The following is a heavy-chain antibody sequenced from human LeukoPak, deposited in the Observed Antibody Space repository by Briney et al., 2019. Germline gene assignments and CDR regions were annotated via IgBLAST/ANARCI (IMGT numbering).Heavy chain of an antibody. V-gene: IGHV3-48*01. D-gene: IGHD6-13*01. CDR1: GFTFSSYS. J-gene: IGHJ4*02. CDR2: ISSSSSSTV. Sequence: GGFLRLSCAASGFTFSSYSMNWVRQAPGKGLEWVSYISSSSSSTVYYADSVKGRFTISRDNAKNSLYLQMNSLRAEDTAVYYCARDLAAAGEAAWGQGTLVTVSS. CDR3: ARDLAAAGEAA.